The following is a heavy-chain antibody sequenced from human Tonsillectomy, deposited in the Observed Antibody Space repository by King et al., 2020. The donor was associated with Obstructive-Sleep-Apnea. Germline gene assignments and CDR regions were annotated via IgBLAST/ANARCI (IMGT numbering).Heavy chain of an antibody. CDR2: IHHRGST. J-gene: IGHJ5*02. V-gene: IGHV4-34*01. Sequence: VQLQQWGAGLLKPSETLSLTCVVFGGSFSDYYWSWIRQPPGKGLEWIGEIHHRGSTNYNSSLKSPVTISVDTSKNQFSLRLHSVTAADTAVYYCARGSGAAAVNWFDPWGQGTLVTVSS. CDR3: ARGSGAAAVNWFDP. D-gene: IGHD6-13*01. CDR1: GGSFSDYY.